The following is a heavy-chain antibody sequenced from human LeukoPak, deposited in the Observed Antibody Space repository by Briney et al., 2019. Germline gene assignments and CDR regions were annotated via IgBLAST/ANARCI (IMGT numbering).Heavy chain of an antibody. V-gene: IGHV4-59*01. J-gene: IGHJ4*02. CDR1: GGSISNYY. Sequence: PSETLSLTCSVSGGSISNYYWSWIRPPPGRGLEWIGYMYYTGSNNSNPSLKSRVAISLDTSKNQFSLKLSSVTAADTAVYFCARGSRASYFDYWGQGTLVTVSS. CDR3: ARGSRASYFDY. CDR2: MYYTGSN.